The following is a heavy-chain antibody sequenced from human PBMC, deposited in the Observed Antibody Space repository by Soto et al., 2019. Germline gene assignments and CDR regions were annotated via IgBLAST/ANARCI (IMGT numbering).Heavy chain of an antibody. Sequence: QVQLVQSGAEVKKPGSSVKVSCKASGGTFSSYAISWVRQAPGQGLEWMGGIIPIFGTANYAQKFQGRVTFTADESTSKAYMELSSLSSGDTAVYYCARDLNLVDFWSGYFVYYYGMDVWGQGTTVTVSS. CDR1: GGTFSSYA. D-gene: IGHD3-3*01. CDR3: ARDLNLVDFWSGYFVYYYGMDV. J-gene: IGHJ6*02. V-gene: IGHV1-69*01. CDR2: IIPIFGTA.